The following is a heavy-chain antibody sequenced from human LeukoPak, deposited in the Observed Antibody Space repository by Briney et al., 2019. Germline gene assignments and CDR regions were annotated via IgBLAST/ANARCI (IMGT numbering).Heavy chain of an antibody. J-gene: IGHJ4*02. CDR1: GFTFSKYA. D-gene: IGHD3-9*01. V-gene: IGHV3-23*01. CDR3: VIWGDYDVLTGYYVPDY. CDR2: STGSGTNR. Sequence: PGGSLRLSCVASGFTFSKYAMSWVRQAPGKGLEWVSASTGSGTNRYYADSLKGRFTTSRDNSKNTVFLQMNSLRHEDTAIYYCVIWGDYDVLTGYYVPDYWGQGTLVTVAS.